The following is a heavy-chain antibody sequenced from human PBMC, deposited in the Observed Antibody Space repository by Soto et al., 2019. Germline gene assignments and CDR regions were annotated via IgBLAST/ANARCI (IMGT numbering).Heavy chain of an antibody. Sequence: SGGSLRLSCAASGFTVSSNYMSWVRQAPGKGLEWVSDIYSGGSTYYADSVKGRFTISRDNSKNTLYLQMNSLRAEDTAVYYCARGGGDCSGGSCYFWRYYFDYWGQGTLVTVSS. V-gene: IGHV3-66*01. CDR2: IYSGGST. J-gene: IGHJ4*02. CDR3: ARGGGDCSGGSCYFWRYYFDY. D-gene: IGHD2-15*01. CDR1: GFTVSSNY.